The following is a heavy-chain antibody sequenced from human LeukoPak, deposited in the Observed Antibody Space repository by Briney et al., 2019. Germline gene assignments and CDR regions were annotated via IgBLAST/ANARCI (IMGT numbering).Heavy chain of an antibody. CDR1: GFTFSTYW. Sequence: GGSLRLSCAASGFTFSTYWMGWVRQAPGKGLEWVAIIKEDGSEKYYVDSVKGRFTISRDNAKNSLYPQMNSLRAEDTAVYYCAGHPDVGTTDNWGQGTLVTVSS. J-gene: IGHJ4*02. V-gene: IGHV3-7*01. CDR2: IKEDGSEK. CDR3: AGHPDVGTTDN. D-gene: IGHD1-7*01.